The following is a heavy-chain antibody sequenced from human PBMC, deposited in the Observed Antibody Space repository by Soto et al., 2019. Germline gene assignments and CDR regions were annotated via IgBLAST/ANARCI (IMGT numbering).Heavy chain of an antibody. CDR2: IDAFNGNT. Sequence: QVQLVQSGAEVKKPGASVKVSCKASGYPFTSYGINWVRQAPGQGLEWMGWIDAFNGNTDYAQKLQGRVTMTTDTSTSTAYMELRSLRSDDTAVYYCARGLTTMRAVDYWGQGTLVTVSS. V-gene: IGHV1-18*01. CDR1: GYPFTSYG. D-gene: IGHD4-17*01. J-gene: IGHJ4*02. CDR3: ARGLTTMRAVDY.